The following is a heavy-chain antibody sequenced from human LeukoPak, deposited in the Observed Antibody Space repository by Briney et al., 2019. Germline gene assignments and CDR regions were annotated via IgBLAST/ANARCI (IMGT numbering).Heavy chain of an antibody. CDR2: IYSGGST. J-gene: IGHJ6*02. D-gene: IGHD3-16*01. CDR1: GFTVSSNY. CDR3: ARMGDYYYYYGMDV. Sequence: GGSLRLSCAASGFTVSSNYMSWVRQAPGKGLEWVSDIYSGGSTYYADSVKGRFTISRDNSKNTLYLQMNSLRAEDTAVYYCARMGDYYYYYGMDVWGQGTTVTVSS. V-gene: IGHV3-53*01.